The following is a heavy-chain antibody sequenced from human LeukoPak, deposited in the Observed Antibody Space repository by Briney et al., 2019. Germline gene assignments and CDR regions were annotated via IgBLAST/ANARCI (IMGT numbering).Heavy chain of an antibody. V-gene: IGHV3-21*01. CDR2: ISGKSNNI. CDR3: VRIPNGANFPNWFDP. D-gene: IGHD4/OR15-4a*01. Sequence: GGSLRLSCAASGFTVSSNYMSWVRQAPEKGLEWVSSISGKSNNIYYADSVKGRFTISRDNTKNSLYLQMNSLRAEDTAMYYCVRIPNGANFPNWFDPWGQGTLVTVSS. CDR1: GFTVSSNY. J-gene: IGHJ5*02.